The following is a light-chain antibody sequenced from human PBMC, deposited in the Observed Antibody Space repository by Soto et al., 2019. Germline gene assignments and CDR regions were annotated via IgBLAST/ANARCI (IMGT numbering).Light chain of an antibody. CDR2: GAS. J-gene: IGKJ5*01. V-gene: IGKV3-15*01. CDR1: QSVSSN. Sequence: EIVMTQSPATLSVSPGERAALSCRASQSVSSNLSWYQQKRVQAPRLLIYGASTRATGIPARFSGSGSGTEFTLTISSLQSEDFAVYYCQQYNNWLSITFGQGTRLEIK. CDR3: QQYNNWLSIT.